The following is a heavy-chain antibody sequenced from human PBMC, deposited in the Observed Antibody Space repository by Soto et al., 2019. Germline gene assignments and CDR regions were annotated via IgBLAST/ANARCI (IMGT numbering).Heavy chain of an antibody. J-gene: IGHJ6*04. D-gene: IGHD6-25*01. Sequence: SETLSLTCTVSVGSIISSGYYWGWIRQAPGKGLEWIGNIYSDGRTYYNPSLRSRVALAIGTSQNQFSLKLTSVDASDTAIYYCATQKSSSAAHSYGMDVWGVGTTVTVSS. CDR3: ATQKSSSAAHSYGMDV. V-gene: IGHV4-39*01. CDR2: IYSDGRT. CDR1: VGSIISSGYY.